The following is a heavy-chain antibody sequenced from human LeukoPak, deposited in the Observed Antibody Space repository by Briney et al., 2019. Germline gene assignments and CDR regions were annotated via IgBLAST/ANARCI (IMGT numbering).Heavy chain of an antibody. CDR2: IRYDGSNK. V-gene: IGHV3-30*02. Sequence: PGGSLRLSCAASGFTFSSYGMHWVRQAPAKGREWVAFIRYDGSNKYYADSVKGRFTISRDNSKNTLYLQMDSLRAEDTAVYYCAKDRSGSYDAFNIWGQGTMVTVSS. CDR1: GFTFSSYG. CDR3: AKDRSGSYDAFNI. D-gene: IGHD1-26*01. J-gene: IGHJ3*02.